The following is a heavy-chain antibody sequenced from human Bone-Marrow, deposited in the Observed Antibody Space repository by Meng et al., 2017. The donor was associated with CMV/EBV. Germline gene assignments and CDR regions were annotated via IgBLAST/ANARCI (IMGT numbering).Heavy chain of an antibody. D-gene: IGHD1-26*01. CDR2: ISNSGYT. V-gene: IGHV4-59*01. CDR1: VGSISSYY. J-gene: IGHJ3*02. Sequence: SETLSLTCTVSVGSISSYYWSWIRQPTGKGLEWGGYISNSGYTNYNPSLSRRVTISVDTSKSQFSLKLNSVTAADTAVYYCATVYSGRLYFDIWGQGTMVTVSS. CDR3: ATVYSGRLYFDI.